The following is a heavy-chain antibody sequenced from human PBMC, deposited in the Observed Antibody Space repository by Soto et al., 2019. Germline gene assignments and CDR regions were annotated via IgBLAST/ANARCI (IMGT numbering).Heavy chain of an antibody. V-gene: IGHV1-69*01. Sequence: QVQLVQSGAEVKKPGTSVKVSCKASVGTFSSYAISWVRQAPGQGLEWMGGIIPIFGTAKYAQKFQGRVTITAEESTSPGYLELRSLRSEGTAVYYCARDMGVYCGGDCGHDAFDIWGQGRMVTVAS. CDR2: IIPIFGTA. J-gene: IGHJ3*02. CDR1: VGTFSSYA. D-gene: IGHD2-21*02. CDR3: ARDMGVYCGGDCGHDAFDI.